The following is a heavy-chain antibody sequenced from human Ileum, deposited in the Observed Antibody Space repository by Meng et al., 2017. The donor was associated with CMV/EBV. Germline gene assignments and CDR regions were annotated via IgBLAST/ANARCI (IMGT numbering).Heavy chain of an antibody. CDR2: ISYDGSNK. CDR3: ARGMGATSSYYGVDV. CDR1: GFTFTSYA. Sequence: GGSLRLSCAASGFTFTSYAMHWVRQAPGKGLEWVAVISYDGSNKYYADSVKGRFTISRDNSKNTLYLQMNSLRPEDTAVYYCARGMGATSSYYGVDVWGQGTMVTVSS. D-gene: IGHD1-26*01. V-gene: IGHV3-30-3*01. J-gene: IGHJ6*02.